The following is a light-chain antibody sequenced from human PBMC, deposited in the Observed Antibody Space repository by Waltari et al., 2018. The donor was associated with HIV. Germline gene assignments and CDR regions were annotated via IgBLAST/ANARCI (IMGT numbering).Light chain of an antibody. Sequence: SSELTQDPAVSVALGQTVRITCQGDRLRSYYASWYQQKPGQAPVLVIYGKNNRPSGIPDRFSGSSSVNTASLTITGAQAEDEADYYCNSRDSSGNHLVFGGGTKLTVL. V-gene: IGLV3-19*01. CDR3: NSRDSSGNHLV. J-gene: IGLJ2*01. CDR2: GKN. CDR1: RLRSYY.